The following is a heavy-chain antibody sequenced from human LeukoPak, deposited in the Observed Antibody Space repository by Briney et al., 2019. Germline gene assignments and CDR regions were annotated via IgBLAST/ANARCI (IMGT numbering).Heavy chain of an antibody. D-gene: IGHD3-10*01. CDR2: IYHSGNT. Sequence: PSETLSLTCTVSGDFIKNYYWSWIRQSPGKGLEWIGYIYHSGNTNYNPSLKSRLTMSIDTSKNQFSLNLNSVTAADTAVYYCARGNYGSGSYYVVDFDYWGQGTLVTVSS. J-gene: IGHJ4*02. CDR3: ARGNYGSGSYYVVDFDY. CDR1: GDFIKNYY. V-gene: IGHV4-59*01.